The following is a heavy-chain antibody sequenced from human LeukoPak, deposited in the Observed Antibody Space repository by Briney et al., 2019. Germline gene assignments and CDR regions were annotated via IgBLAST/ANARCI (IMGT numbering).Heavy chain of an antibody. J-gene: IGHJ4*02. CDR1: GFTFDDYG. CDR3: ARVSGLGSYYDSSGYPGY. D-gene: IGHD3-22*01. V-gene: IGHV3-20*04. Sequence: PGGSLRLSCAASGFTFDDYGISWVRQAPGKGLEWVSGINWNGGSTGYADSVKGRFTISRDNAKNSLYLQMNSLRAEDTALYYCARVSGLGSYYDSSGYPGYWGQGTLVTVSS. CDR2: INWNGGST.